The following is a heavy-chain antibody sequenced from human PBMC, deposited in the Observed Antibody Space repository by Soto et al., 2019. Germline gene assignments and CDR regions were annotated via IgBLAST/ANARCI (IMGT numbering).Heavy chain of an antibody. CDR2: INWNGGST. J-gene: IGHJ6*03. CDR3: ARIGYCSGGSCDVGPYMDV. D-gene: IGHD2-15*01. Sequence: EVQLVESGGGVVRPGGSLRLSCAASGFTFDDYGMSWVRQAPGKGLEWVSGINWNGGSTGYADSVKGRFTSSRDNAKNTLYLQMNSLRAADTALYHGARIGYCSGGSCDVGPYMDVWGKGTTVTVSS. CDR1: GFTFDDYG. V-gene: IGHV3-20*01.